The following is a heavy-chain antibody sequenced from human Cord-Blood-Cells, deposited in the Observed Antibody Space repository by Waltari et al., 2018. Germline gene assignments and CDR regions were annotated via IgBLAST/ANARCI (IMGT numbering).Heavy chain of an antibody. Sequence: QLQLQESGPGLVKPSETLSLTCTVSGGSISSSSYYWGWIRKPPGKGLEWIGSIYYSGSTCYNPSLKSRVTISVDTSKNQFSLKLSSVTAADTAVYYCASPARGHHLYYFDYWGQGTLVTVSS. D-gene: IGHD2-2*01. CDR2: IYYSGST. V-gene: IGHV4-39*01. CDR1: GGSISSSSYY. CDR3: ASPARGHHLYYFDY. J-gene: IGHJ4*02.